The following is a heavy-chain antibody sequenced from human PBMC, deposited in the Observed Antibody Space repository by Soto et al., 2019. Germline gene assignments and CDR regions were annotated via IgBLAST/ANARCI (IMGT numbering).Heavy chain of an antibody. V-gene: IGHV3-21*01. D-gene: IGHD2-15*01. CDR1: GFTFSSYS. Sequence: GGSLRLSCAASGFTFSSYSMSWVRQAPGKGLEWVSSISSSSSYIYYADSVKGRFTISRDNAKNSLYLQMNSLRAEDTAVYYCARDWVSRRWDIWCQGTMVTVSS. CDR2: ISSSSSYI. J-gene: IGHJ3*02. CDR3: ARDWVSRRWDI.